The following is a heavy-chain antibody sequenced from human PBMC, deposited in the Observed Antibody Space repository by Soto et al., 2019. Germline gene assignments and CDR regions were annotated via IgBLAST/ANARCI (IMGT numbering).Heavy chain of an antibody. J-gene: IGHJ6*02. CDR2: MYSSGSA. D-gene: IGHD1-26*01. V-gene: IGHV4-31*03. Sequence: QVQLQESGPGLVRPSQTLSLTCTVSGGSITSGRNFWSWIRQHPGKGLEWIGYMYSSGSASYNPYLKRRSLFSLDMSKNQFSLRLTPVTAADTGVYFCARGGDHVVGLYFAMDVWGQGTTVTVSS. CDR1: GGSITSGRNF. CDR3: ARGGDHVVGLYFAMDV.